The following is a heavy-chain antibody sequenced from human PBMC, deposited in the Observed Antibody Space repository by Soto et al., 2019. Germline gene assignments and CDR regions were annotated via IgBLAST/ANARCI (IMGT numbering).Heavy chain of an antibody. J-gene: IGHJ4*02. V-gene: IGHV3-23*01. Sequence: EVQLLEAGGGLVQPGGSLRLSCAASGFTFSKYAMIWVRQAPGKGLESVSGIYGSGAGISYADSVKGRFTISRDNSKNTLYLQMNRRRAEDTAVYYCARETQAGDYGGNSGDYWGQGTLVTVSS. CDR2: IYGSGAGI. CDR3: ARETQAGDYGGNSGDY. D-gene: IGHD4-17*01. CDR1: GFTFSKYA.